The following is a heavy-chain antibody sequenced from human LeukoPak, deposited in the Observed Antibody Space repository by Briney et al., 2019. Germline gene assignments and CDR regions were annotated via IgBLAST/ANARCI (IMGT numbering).Heavy chain of an antibody. Sequence: ASVKVSCKASGYTFTSYGINWVRQAPGQGLEWMGWINTNTGNPTYAQGFTGRFVFSLDTSVSTAYLQISSLKAEDTAVYYCAREGGVRGVIISSWFDPWGQGTLVTVSS. CDR1: GYTFTSYG. V-gene: IGHV7-4-1*02. D-gene: IGHD3-10*01. CDR2: INTNTGNP. CDR3: AREGGVRGVIISSWFDP. J-gene: IGHJ5*02.